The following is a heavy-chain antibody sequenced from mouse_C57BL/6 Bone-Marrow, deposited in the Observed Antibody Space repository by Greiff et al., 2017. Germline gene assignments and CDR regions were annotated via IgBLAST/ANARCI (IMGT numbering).Heavy chain of an antibody. CDR2: INPSNGGT. J-gene: IGHJ3*01. Sequence: QVQLQQPGTELVKPGASVKLSCKASGYTFTSYWMHWVKQRPGQGLEWIGNINPSNGGTNYNEKFKSKATLTVDKSSSTAYMQLSSLTSEDSAVYYCARTSRTILSMDRGFAYWGQGTLVTVSA. CDR3: ARTSRTILSMDRGFAY. V-gene: IGHV1-53*01. D-gene: IGHD3-3*01. CDR1: GYTFTSYW.